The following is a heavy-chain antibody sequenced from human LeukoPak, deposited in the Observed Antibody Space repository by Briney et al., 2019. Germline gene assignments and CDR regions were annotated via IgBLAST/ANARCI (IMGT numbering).Heavy chain of an antibody. V-gene: IGHV2-70*01. J-gene: IGHJ4*02. D-gene: IGHD5-18*01. CDR2: IDWDDDK. Sequence: SGPALVKPTQTLTLTCTFTGFSLSTSGMCVSWIRQPPGKALEWLALIDWDDDKYYSTSLKTRLTISKDTSKNQVVLTMTNMDPVDTATYYCARLRGYSSYFDYWGQGTLVTVSS. CDR3: ARLRGYSSYFDY. CDR1: GFSLSTSGMC.